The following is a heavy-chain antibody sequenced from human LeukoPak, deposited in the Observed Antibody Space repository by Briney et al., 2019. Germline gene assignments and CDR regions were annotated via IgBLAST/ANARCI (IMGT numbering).Heavy chain of an antibody. CDR2: ILYDGSNR. D-gene: IGHD2/OR15-2a*01. CDR3: AKARRCGAYFCFDY. Sequence: GGSLRLSCAASGFIFGDYNMNWVRQAPGKGLEWVAVILYDGSNRYYADSVKGRFTISRDNSRNTLYLQMNSLRAEDTAVYYCAKARRCGAYFCFDYWGQGTLVTVSS. J-gene: IGHJ4*02. V-gene: IGHV3-30*18. CDR1: GFIFGDYN.